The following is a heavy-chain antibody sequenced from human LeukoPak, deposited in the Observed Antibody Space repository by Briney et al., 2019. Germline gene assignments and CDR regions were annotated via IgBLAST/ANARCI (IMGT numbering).Heavy chain of an antibody. J-gene: IGHJ4*02. Sequence: ASVKVSCKTSGYTFTTWYMHWVRQAPGQGLEWMGIINPSGGSTSYAQEFQGRVTMTRDTSTSTVYMELSSLRSEDTAVYYCAKGAGGYYFDYWGQGTLVTVSS. V-gene: IGHV1-46*01. CDR1: GYTFTTWY. D-gene: IGHD1-26*01. CDR3: AKGAGGYYFDY. CDR2: INPSGGST.